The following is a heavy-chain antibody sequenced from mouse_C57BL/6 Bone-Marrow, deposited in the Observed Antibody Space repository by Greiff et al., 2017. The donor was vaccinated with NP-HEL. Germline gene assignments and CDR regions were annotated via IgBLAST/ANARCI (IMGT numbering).Heavy chain of an antibody. CDR3: EGRYYYGSNGLDY. D-gene: IGHD1-1*01. Sequence: EVQLLQSGGDLVKPGASVKLSCTASGFTFSSYGMSWVRQTPDKRLEWVGTISSGGGYTYYTDRLKGRFTITRDNAKNTVYLQMSSLKSEDKAIDYCEGRYYYGSNGLDYWGQGTLVTVSA. V-gene: IGHV5-6*01. CDR2: ISSGGGYT. J-gene: IGHJ3*01. CDR1: GFTFSSYG.